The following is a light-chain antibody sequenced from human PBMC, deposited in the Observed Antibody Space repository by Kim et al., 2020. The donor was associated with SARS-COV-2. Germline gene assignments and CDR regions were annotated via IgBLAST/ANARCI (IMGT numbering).Light chain of an antibody. CDR1: TGAVTSGYY. V-gene: IGLV7-43*01. CDR2: STS. J-gene: IGLJ3*02. Sequence: QAVVTQEPSLTVSPGGTVTLTCASSTGAVTSGYYPNWFQQKPGQAPRALIYSTSYKHSWTPARFSGSLLGGKAALTLSGVQPEDEAEYYCLLYYVGAWVFGGGTQLTVL. CDR3: LLYYVGAWV.